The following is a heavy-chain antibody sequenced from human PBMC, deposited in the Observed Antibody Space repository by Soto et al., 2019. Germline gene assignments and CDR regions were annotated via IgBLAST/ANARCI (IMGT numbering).Heavy chain of an antibody. CDR1: GFTFSSYA. V-gene: IGHV3-23*01. CDR2: ISGSGGST. J-gene: IGHJ5*02. Sequence: PGGSLRLSCAASGFTFSSYAMSWVRQAPGKGLEWVSAISGSGGSTYYADSVKGRFTISRDNSKDTLYLQMNSLRAEDTAVYYCAKGTTVTTFNWFDPWGQGTLVTVSS. CDR3: AKGTTVTTFNWFDP. D-gene: IGHD4-17*01.